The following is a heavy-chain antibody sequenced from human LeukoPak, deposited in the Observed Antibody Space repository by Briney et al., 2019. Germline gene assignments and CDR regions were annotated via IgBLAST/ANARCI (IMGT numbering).Heavy chain of an antibody. CDR1: GFTFSSYW. J-gene: IGHJ4*02. D-gene: IGHD6-19*01. V-gene: IGHV3-21*01. Sequence: PGGSLRLSCAASGFTFSSYWMSWVRQAPGKGLEWVSSISSSSSYIYYADSVKGRFTISRDNAKNSLYLQMNSLRAEDTAVYYCARSPYSSGWSGNYWGQGTLVTVSS. CDR3: ARSPYSSGWSGNY. CDR2: ISSSSSYI.